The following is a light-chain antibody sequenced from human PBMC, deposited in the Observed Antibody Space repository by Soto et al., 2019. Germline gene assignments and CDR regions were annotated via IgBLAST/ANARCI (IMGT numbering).Light chain of an antibody. CDR1: QSISSY. CDR3: QQSYSTPIT. V-gene: IGKV1-39*01. J-gene: IGKJ5*01. Sequence: MTQSPLSVPVTPGEPASISCRSSQSISSYLNWYQQKPGKAPKLLIYAASSLQSGVPSRFSGSGSGTDFTLTISSLQPEDFATYYCQQSYSTPITFGQGTRLEIK. CDR2: AAS.